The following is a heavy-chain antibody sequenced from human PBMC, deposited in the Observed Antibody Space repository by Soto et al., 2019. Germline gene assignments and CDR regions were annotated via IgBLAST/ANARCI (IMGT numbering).Heavy chain of an antibody. CDR3: ARDPPRYSGYALSGYSSGPAFDY. V-gene: IGHV1-69*05. Sequence: SVKVSCKASGGTFSSYAISWVRQAPGQGLEWMGGIIPIFGTANYAQKLQGRVTMTTDTSTSTAYMELRSLRSDDTAVYYCARDPPRYSGYALSGYSSGPAFDYWGQGTLVTVSS. CDR2: IIPIFGTA. D-gene: IGHD5-12*01. J-gene: IGHJ4*02. CDR1: GGTFSSYA.